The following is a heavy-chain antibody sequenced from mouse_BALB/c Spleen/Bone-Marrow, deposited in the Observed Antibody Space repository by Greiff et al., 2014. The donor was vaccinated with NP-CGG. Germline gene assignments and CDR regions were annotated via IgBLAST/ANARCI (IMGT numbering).Heavy chain of an antibody. Sequence: EVKLMESGGGLVKPGESLKFSCAASGITVSSYTMSWVRQTPEKRLEWVAPITGGGTTYYPDSVKGRFTISRDNARNILYLQVSSLRSEDTAIYYCARHYGYVDAMDYWGQGTSVTVSS. CDR3: ARHYGYVDAMDY. J-gene: IGHJ4*01. V-gene: IGHV5-6-5*01. D-gene: IGHD1-2*01. CDR2: ITGGGTT. CDR1: GITVSSYT.